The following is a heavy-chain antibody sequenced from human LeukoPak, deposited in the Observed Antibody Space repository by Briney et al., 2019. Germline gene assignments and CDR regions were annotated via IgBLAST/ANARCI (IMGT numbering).Heavy chain of an antibody. D-gene: IGHD3-10*01. CDR2: IIPIFGTA. CDR1: GGTFSSYA. Sequence: SVKVSCKASGGTFSSYAISWVRQAPGQGLEWMGGIIPIFGTANYAQKFQGRVTITADKSTSTAYMELSSLRSEDTAVYYCARAPRGSTMVRCPSDWGQGTLVTVSS. V-gene: IGHV1-69*06. J-gene: IGHJ4*02. CDR3: ARAPRGSTMVRCPSD.